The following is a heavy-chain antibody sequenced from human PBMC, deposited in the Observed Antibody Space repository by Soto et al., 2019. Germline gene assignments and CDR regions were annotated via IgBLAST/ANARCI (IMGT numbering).Heavy chain of an antibody. CDR3: ARDLAAAVPFDY. D-gene: IGHD6-13*01. Sequence: QVQLVQSGAEVKKPGASVKVSCKTSGYTFTSYAISWVRQAPGQGLEWMGWISAYNGNTHYAQKLQGRVTMTTDTSTRTAYMELRSLRSDDTAVYYCARDLAAAVPFDYWGQGTLVTVSS. V-gene: IGHV1-18*01. CDR1: GYTFTSYA. J-gene: IGHJ4*02. CDR2: ISAYNGNT.